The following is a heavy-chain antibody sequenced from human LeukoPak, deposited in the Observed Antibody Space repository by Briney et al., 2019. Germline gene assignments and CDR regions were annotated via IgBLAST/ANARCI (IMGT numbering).Heavy chain of an antibody. V-gene: IGHV3-48*04. CDR1: GFTFSSYS. Sequence: PGGFLRLSCAASGFTFSSYSMNWVRQAPGKGLEWVSYISSSSSTIYYADSVKGRFTISRDNAKNSLYLQMNSLRAEDTAVYYCARDWAMGSRPFDLWGRGTLVTVSS. CDR2: ISSSSSTI. CDR3: ARDWAMGSRPFDL. D-gene: IGHD5-18*01. J-gene: IGHJ2*01.